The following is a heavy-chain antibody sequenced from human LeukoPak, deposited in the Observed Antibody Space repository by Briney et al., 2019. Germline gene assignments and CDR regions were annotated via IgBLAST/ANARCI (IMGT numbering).Heavy chain of an antibody. CDR1: GFTFSDYY. CDR2: TRNKVKSYST. J-gene: IGHJ6*03. V-gene: IGHV3-72*01. Sequence: GASLRLSCAASGFTFSDYYMDWVRQVPGKGLEWIGRTRNKVKSYSTEYAASVKGRFIISRDDSKNSLFLQMNSLKIEDTAVYYCASTSSMYFYMDVWGKGTTVTVSS. CDR3: ASTSSMYFYMDV.